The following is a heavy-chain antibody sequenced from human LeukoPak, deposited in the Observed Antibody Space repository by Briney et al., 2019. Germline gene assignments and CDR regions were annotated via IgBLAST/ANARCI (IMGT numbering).Heavy chain of an antibody. CDR3: ARDSHYDILTGYPTYGMDV. CDR1: GGSISSGGYY. D-gene: IGHD3-9*01. Sequence: SETLSLTCTVSGGSISSGGYYWSWIRQHPGKGLEWIGYIYYSGSTYYNPSLKSRVTISVDTSKNQFSLKLSSVTAADTAVYYCARDSHYDILTGYPTYGMDVWGKGTTVTVSS. V-gene: IGHV4-31*03. J-gene: IGHJ6*04. CDR2: IYYSGST.